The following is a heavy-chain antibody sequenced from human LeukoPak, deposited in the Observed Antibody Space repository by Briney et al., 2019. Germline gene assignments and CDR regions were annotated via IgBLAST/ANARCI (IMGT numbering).Heavy chain of an antibody. Sequence: XXXAXGFPFXXYWMTXVRQAPGKGLEWVSAISGSGGSTYYADSVKGRFTISRDNSKNTLYLQMNSLRAEDTAVYYCAKEGDPIEYYYDSSGYYVRYFDYWGQGTLVTVSS. CDR1: GFPFXXYW. V-gene: IGHV3-23*01. CDR3: AKEGDPIEYYYDSSGYYVRYFDY. CDR2: ISGSGGST. D-gene: IGHD3-22*01. J-gene: IGHJ4*02.